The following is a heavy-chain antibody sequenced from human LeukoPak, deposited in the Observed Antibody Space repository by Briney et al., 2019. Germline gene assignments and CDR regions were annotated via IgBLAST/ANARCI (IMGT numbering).Heavy chain of an antibody. Sequence: GGSLRLSCAASGFTFSSYAMHWVRQAPGKGLEWVAVISYDGSNKYYADSVKGRFTISRDNAKNSLYLQMNSLRAEDTAVYYCARRPPGRLGELSLNYWGQGTLVTVSS. V-gene: IGHV3-30-3*01. CDR1: GFTFSSYA. J-gene: IGHJ4*02. CDR2: ISYDGSNK. D-gene: IGHD3-16*02. CDR3: ARRPPGRLGELSLNY.